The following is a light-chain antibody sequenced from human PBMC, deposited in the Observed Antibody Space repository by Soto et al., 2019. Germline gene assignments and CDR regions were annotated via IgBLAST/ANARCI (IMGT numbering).Light chain of an antibody. CDR2: EAS. J-gene: IGKJ1*01. CDR1: QSVSSY. CDR3: QQRSDWPWT. V-gene: IGKV3-11*01. Sequence: EIVWTQSPGTLSLSPGERATLSCRASQSVSSYLAWYQQKPGQAPRLLMYEASNRATGIPARFSGGGSGTDFTLTISSLEPEDFAVYYCQQRSDWPWTFGQGTKVDI.